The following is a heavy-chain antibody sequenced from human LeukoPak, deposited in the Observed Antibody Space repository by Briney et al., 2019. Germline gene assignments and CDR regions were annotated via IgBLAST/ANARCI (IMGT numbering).Heavy chain of an antibody. CDR2: IYSGGST. V-gene: IGHV3-53*01. D-gene: IGHD4-17*01. Sequence: GGSLRLSCAASGFTVSSNDMSWVRQAPGKGLECISVIYSGGSTDYADSVKGRLTISRDNSKNTLYPQMNSLRVEDTAVYYCARVVDHDYGDYYLDYWGQGTLVTVSS. CDR3: ARVVDHDYGDYYLDY. CDR1: GFTVSSND. J-gene: IGHJ4*02.